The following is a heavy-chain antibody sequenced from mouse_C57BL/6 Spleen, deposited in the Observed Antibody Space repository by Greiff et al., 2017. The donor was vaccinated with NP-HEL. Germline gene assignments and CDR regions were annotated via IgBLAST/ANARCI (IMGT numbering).Heavy chain of an antibody. Sequence: EVQLQQSGPELVKPGASVKISCKASGYTFTDYNMNWVKQSHGKSLEWIGDINPKNGGTSYNQKFKGKATLTVDKSSSTAYMELRSLTSEDSAVYCCARVRAAQCYFDYWGQGTTLTVSS. D-gene: IGHD3-2*02. J-gene: IGHJ2*01. CDR3: ARVRAAQCYFDY. V-gene: IGHV1-26*01. CDR2: INPKNGGT. CDR1: GYTFTDYN.